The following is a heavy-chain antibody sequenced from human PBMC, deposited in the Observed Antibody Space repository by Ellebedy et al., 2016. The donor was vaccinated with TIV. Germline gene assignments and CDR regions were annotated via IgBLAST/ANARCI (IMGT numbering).Heavy chain of an antibody. CDR1: GFTFSSYA. CDR3: ARGGRR. CDR2: ISSDGSSE. D-gene: IGHD3-10*01. Sequence: PGGSLRLSCAASGFTFSSYAMHWVRPAPGQGLEWVAVISSDGSSEYYADSVKGRFTISRDNSKNTLDLQMNSLRVEETAVYYCARGGRRWGQGTLVTVSS. J-gene: IGHJ4*02. V-gene: IGHV3-30-3*01.